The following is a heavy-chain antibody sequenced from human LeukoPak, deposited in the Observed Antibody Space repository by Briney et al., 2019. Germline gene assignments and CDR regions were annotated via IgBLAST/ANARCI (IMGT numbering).Heavy chain of an antibody. CDR3: ARVLTISYGSGGRSNWFDP. J-gene: IGHJ5*02. CDR2: IYYSGSI. Sequence: PSETLSLTCTVSGGSISSYYWSWIRQPPGKGLEWIGYIYYSGSINYNPSLKSRVTISVDTSKNQFSLKLSSVTAADTAVYYCARVLTISYGSGGRSNWFDPWGQGTLVTVSS. D-gene: IGHD3-10*01. V-gene: IGHV4-59*08. CDR1: GGSISSYY.